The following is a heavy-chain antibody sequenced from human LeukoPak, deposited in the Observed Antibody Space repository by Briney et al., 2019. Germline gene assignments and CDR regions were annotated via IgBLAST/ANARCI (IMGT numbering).Heavy chain of an antibody. CDR3: ARVSRTYSSPYS. Sequence: PGGSLRLSCAASGFTFSSYWMSWVRQAPGKGLEWVSAIGGSANNTYYADSVKGRFTISRDNSKNTLYLQMNSLRAEDTAVYYCARVSRTYSSPYSWGQGTLVTVSS. V-gene: IGHV3-23*01. J-gene: IGHJ4*02. D-gene: IGHD6-19*01. CDR2: IGGSANNT. CDR1: GFTFSSYW.